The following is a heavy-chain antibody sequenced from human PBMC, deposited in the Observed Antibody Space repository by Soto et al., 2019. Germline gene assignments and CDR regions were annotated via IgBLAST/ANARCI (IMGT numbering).Heavy chain of an antibody. V-gene: IGHV1-3*01. CDR3: VRRSHTIWPAY. CDR2: INAGNGNT. CDR1: GYTFTSYA. D-gene: IGHD2-2*01. Sequence: ASVKVSCKASGYTFTSYAMHWVRQAPGQRLEWMGWINAGNGNTKYSQKFQGRVTITRDTSKNQFSLTVNSVTVEDTGVYFCVRRSHTIWPAYWGRGTQVTVSS. J-gene: IGHJ4*01.